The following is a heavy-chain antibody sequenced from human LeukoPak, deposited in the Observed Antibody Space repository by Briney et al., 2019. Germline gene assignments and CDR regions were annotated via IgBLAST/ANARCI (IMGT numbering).Heavy chain of an antibody. CDR3: ARTAARRFDY. D-gene: IGHD6-6*01. CDR1: GYTFPSYF. CDR2: INPTGGST. V-gene: IGHV1-46*01. J-gene: IGHJ4*02. Sequence: ATVKVSCKASGYTFPSYFMHWVRQAPGQGLEWMGIINPTGGSTTYAQKFQGRVTMTRDTSTSTVYMELSSLRSDDTAVYYCARTAARRFDYWGQGTLVTVSS.